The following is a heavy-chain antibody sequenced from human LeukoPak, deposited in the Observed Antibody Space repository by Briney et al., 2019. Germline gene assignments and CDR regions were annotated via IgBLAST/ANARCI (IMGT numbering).Heavy chain of an antibody. D-gene: IGHD3-10*01. Sequence: GGSLRLSCAASGFPFSTYWMSWVRQAPGKGLEWVAKIKQDGSQKYYVDSVKGRFTISRDNAKNSLYLQMNSLRAEDTAVYYCARDEHVLLWFGELQNYYGMDVWGQGTTVTVSS. CDR2: IKQDGSQK. CDR1: GFPFSTYW. J-gene: IGHJ6*02. V-gene: IGHV3-7*03. CDR3: ARDEHVLLWFGELQNYYGMDV.